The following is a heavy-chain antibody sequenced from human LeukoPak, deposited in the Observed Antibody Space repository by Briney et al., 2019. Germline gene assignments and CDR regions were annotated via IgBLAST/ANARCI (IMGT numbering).Heavy chain of an antibody. CDR3: ARFHGSGFYLDY. Sequence: PSETLSLTCTVSGGSISNYYWSWVRQPAGKGLEWIGRIYISGSTNYNPSLKSRVTISVDKSKNQFSLKLSSVTVADTAVYYCARFHGSGFYLDYWGQGTLVTVSS. CDR1: GGSISNYY. D-gene: IGHD3-10*01. J-gene: IGHJ4*02. CDR2: IYISGST. V-gene: IGHV4-4*07.